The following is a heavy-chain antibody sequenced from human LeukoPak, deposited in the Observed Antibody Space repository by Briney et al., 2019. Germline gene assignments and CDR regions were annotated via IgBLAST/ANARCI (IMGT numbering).Heavy chain of an antibody. J-gene: IGHJ5*02. V-gene: IGHV4-61*02. CDR1: GGSVSDGHIY. D-gene: IGHD1-14*01. CDR2: ISDRRNI. Sequence: PSEALSLTCAMSGGSVSDGHIYWNWVRQAAGKGLEWIGRISDRRNINYNPSLKSRVTISLDTSRNQFSLKLTSVTAADTAVYYCATNRATYSRWFDPWGHGTLVTVSS. CDR3: ATNRATYSRWFDP.